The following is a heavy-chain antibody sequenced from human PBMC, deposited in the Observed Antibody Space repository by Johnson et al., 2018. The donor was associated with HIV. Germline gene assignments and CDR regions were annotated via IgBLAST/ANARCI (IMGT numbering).Heavy chain of an antibody. CDR3: AKCRDYDSGGCSNAFDI. J-gene: IGHJ3*02. Sequence: QVQLVESGGGVVQPGRSLRLSCAASGFTFSSYAMHWVRQAPGKGLEWVAVMSYDGSSKYYADSVKGRFTISRDNSKNTLFLQMNSLRAEDTAVYYCAKCRDYDSGGCSNAFDIWGQGTMVTVSS. D-gene: IGHD3-22*01. CDR1: GFTFSSYA. CDR2: MSYDGSSK. V-gene: IGHV3-30*04.